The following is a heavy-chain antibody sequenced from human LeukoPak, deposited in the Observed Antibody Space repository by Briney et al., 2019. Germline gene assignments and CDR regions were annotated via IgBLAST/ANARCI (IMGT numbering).Heavy chain of an antibody. D-gene: IGHD3-9*01. J-gene: IGHJ6*02. CDR3: ARGRYFDCLV. CDR1: GFTFSNYW. V-gene: IGHV3-74*01. Sequence: GGSLRLSCAASGFTFSNYWMHWVRQVPGKGLVWVPRINSDGSSTTYADSVKGRFTISRDNAKNTLYLQMNSLRAEDTAVYYCARGRYFDCLVWGQGTTVTVS. CDR2: INSDGSST.